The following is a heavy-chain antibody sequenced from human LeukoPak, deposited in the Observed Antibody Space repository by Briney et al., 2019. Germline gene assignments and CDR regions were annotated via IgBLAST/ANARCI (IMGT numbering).Heavy chain of an antibody. CDR3: AGERPNYYGSGSYHPN. V-gene: IGHV4-38-2*02. D-gene: IGHD3-10*01. CDR2: IYHSGST. CDR1: GYSISSGYY. Sequence: PSETLSLTCTVSGYSISSGYYWGWIRQPPGKGLEWIGSIYHSGSTYYNPSLKSRVTISVDTSKNQFSLKLSSVTAADTALYYCAGERPNYYGSGSYHPNWGQGTLVTVSS. J-gene: IGHJ4*02.